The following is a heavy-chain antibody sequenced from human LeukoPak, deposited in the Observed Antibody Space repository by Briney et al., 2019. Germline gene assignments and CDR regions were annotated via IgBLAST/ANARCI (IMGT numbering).Heavy chain of an antibody. CDR2: ISSSSSYI. D-gene: IGHD1-26*01. V-gene: IGHV3-21*01. J-gene: IGHJ5*02. CDR3: ARGSVGATLWYWFDP. CDR1: GFTFSSYS. Sequence: GGSLRLSCAASGFTFSSYSMNWVRQAPGKGLEWVSSISSSSSYIYYADSVKGRFTISRDNAKNSLYLQMNSLRAEDTAVYYCARGSVGATLWYWFDPWGQGTLVTVSS.